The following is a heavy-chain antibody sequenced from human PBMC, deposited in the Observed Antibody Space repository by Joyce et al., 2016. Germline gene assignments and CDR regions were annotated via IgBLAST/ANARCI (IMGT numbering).Heavy chain of an antibody. J-gene: IGHJ4*02. CDR1: GGNFRSYA. Sequence: QVHLVQSGAEVTRPGSSVKLSCKTSGGNFRSYALNWVRQAPGQGLEWMGGIIPLVGAPSYAQKVQGRITLTADDSTTTVYMQLGSLTSADTAVYYCARDQVRGSIDSAFEYWGQGALVTVSS. CDR3: ARDQVRGSIDSAFEY. D-gene: IGHD3-10*01. V-gene: IGHV1-69*01. CDR2: IIPLVGAP.